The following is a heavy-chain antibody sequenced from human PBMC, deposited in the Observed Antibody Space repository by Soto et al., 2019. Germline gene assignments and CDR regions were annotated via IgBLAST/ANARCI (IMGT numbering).Heavy chain of an antibody. D-gene: IGHD4-17*01. J-gene: IGHJ4*02. V-gene: IGHV3-33*01. CDR1: GFTFSRFG. Sequence: QVQLVESGGGVVQPGTSLRLSCAASGFTFSRFGMHWVRQAPGKGLEWVGVILNDGSNEKYTDSVKGRFTISRDNSKNTLYLQMNSLRAEDTAVYYCARDDDFDDNGLDYWGQGTLVTVSS. CDR3: ARDDDFDDNGLDY. CDR2: ILNDGSNE.